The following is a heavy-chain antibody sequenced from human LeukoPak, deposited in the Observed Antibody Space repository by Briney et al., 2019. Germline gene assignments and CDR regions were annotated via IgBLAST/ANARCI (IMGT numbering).Heavy chain of an antibody. CDR3: ARVRGTVATPN. CDR2: INHSGST. J-gene: IGHJ4*02. D-gene: IGHD4-17*01. CDR1: GGSFSGYY. V-gene: IGHV4-34*01. Sequence: SETLSLTCAVYGGSFSGYYWSWLRQPPGKGLEWIGEINHSGSTNYNPSLKSRVTISVDTSKNQFSLKLSSVTAADTAVYYCARVRGTVATPNWGQGTLVTVSS.